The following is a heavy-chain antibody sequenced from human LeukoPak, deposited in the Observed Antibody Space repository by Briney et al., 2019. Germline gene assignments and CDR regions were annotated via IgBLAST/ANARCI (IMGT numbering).Heavy chain of an antibody. V-gene: IGHV5-51*01. CDR3: ARHHTPSTTVTYFDY. Sequence: PGESLKISCKGSGYSFTSYWIGWVRQMPGKGLEWMGIIYPGDSDTRYSPSFQGQVTISADKSISTAYLQWSSLKASDTAMYYCARHHTPSTTVTYFDYWGQGTLVTVSS. CDR2: IYPGDSDT. CDR1: GYSFTSYW. D-gene: IGHD4-17*01. J-gene: IGHJ4*02.